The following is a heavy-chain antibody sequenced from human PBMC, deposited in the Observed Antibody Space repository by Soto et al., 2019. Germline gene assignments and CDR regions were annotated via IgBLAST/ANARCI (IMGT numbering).Heavy chain of an antibody. J-gene: IGHJ6*03. CDR1: GGSFSGYY. Sequence: SETLSLTCAVYGGSFSGYYWSWIRQPPGKGLEWIGEINHSGSTNYNPSLKSRVTISVDTSKNQFSLKLSSVTAADTAVYYCARVEYCSSTSCYGDMDVWGKGTTVTVSS. CDR3: ARVEYCSSTSCYGDMDV. CDR2: INHSGST. D-gene: IGHD2-2*01. V-gene: IGHV4-34*01.